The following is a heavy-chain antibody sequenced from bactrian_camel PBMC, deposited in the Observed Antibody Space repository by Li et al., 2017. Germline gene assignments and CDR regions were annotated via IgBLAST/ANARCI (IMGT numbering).Heavy chain of an antibody. D-gene: IGHD1*01. Sequence: HVQLVESGGGSVQVGGSLRLSCVASGDTIGRYCMGWFRQIPDKEREGVAGIESDGSTSYTDSVKGRFTISQDSAKNILYLQMHSLKPDDSAMYYCAAEEGRRECGSWYPNYYDTSDYWGKRTQVTVS. V-gene: IGHV3S55*01. J-gene: IGHJ7*01. CDR1: GDTIGRYC. CDR2: IESDGST.